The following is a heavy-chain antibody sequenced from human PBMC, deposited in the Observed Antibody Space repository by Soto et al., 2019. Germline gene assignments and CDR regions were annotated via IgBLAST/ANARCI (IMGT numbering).Heavy chain of an antibody. CDR2: LYDVDGS. CDR3: ATWHEREHAFDV. J-gene: IGHJ3*01. CDR1: GLTISGKKY. V-gene: IGHV3-53*01. D-gene: IGHD1-1*01. Sequence: DVQLVESGGGLIQPGESLRLYCAAFGLTISGKKYVAWVRQAPGKGLEWVSALYDVDGSFYADSVTGRFTTSSDSSKTTVYLHMNDLRPDDTAVYYCATWHEREHAFDVWGQGTTVTISS.